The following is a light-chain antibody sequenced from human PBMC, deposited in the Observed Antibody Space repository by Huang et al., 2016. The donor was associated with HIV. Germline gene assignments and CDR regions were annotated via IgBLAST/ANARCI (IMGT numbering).Light chain of an antibody. J-gene: IGKJ4*01. CDR1: QGIGSA. V-gene: IGKV3-15*01. CDR2: GAS. Sequence: EIVLTQSPGTLSVTPGEGVTLSCRSSQGIGSALALYQHKPGQAPKLLIYGASHSATGVPPRFSGSGSVSEFTLTINSLQSEDFALYYCQQYNFWSPLTFGGGTKVEIK. CDR3: QQYNFWSPLT.